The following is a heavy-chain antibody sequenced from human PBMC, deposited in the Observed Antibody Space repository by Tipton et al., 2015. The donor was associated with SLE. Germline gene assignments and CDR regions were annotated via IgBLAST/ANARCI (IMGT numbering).Heavy chain of an antibody. CDR1: GGSIRSYY. D-gene: IGHD2-21*01. V-gene: IGHV4-59*12. CDR3: ASPYCGPNCYGFEY. CDR2: IDYTRGM. J-gene: IGHJ4*02. Sequence: TLSLTCTVSGGSIRSYYWSWIRQPPGKRLEWIGYIDYTRGMKYHPSLESRVTISLDTSKNQFSLRLSSVTAADTAVYYCASPYCGPNCYGFEYWGQGLRVTVSS.